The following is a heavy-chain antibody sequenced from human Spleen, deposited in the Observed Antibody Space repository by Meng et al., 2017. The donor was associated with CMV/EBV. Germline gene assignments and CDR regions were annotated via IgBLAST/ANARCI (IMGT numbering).Heavy chain of an antibody. V-gene: IGHV3-30*04. CDR2: ISYDGSNK. J-gene: IGHJ4*02. Sequence: GESLKISCAASGFTFSSYAMHWVRQAPGKGLEWVAVISYDGSNKYYADSVKGRFTISRDNSKNTLYLQMNSLRAEDTAVYYCARDFYYDSSGYLDYWGQGTLVTVSS. CDR3: ARDFYYDSSGYLDY. D-gene: IGHD3-22*01. CDR1: GFTFSSYA.